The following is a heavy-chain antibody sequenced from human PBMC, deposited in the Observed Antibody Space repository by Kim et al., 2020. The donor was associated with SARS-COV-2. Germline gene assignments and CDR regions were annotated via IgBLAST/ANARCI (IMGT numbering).Heavy chain of an antibody. CDR2: IYESGAT. CDR1: GVSLSSSTYY. J-gene: IGHJ6*01. Sequence: SETLSLTCTVSGVSLSSSTYYWGWIRQPPGKGLEWIGSIYESGATSYSSSLKSRVSISVDTSKNQISMKLTSVTAADTAAYFCARGWFGELTYFYYGMDV. D-gene: IGHD3-10*01. CDR3: ARGWFGELTYFYYGMDV. V-gene: IGHV4-39*07.